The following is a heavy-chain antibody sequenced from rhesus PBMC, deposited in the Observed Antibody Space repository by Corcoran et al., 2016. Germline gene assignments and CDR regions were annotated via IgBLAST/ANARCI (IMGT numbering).Heavy chain of an antibody. Sequence: QVTLKESGPALVKPTQTLTLTCTFSGFSIITSGMGVGWIRPPPGKALEWLAIIYWDDDKYYTTSLKSRLTISKDTSKNQVVLTMTNMDPVDTSTYYCARTLIAAAGLFDYWGQGVLVTVSS. D-gene: IGHD6-31*01. CDR2: IYWDDDK. CDR3: ARTLIAAAGLFDY. V-gene: IGHV2-174*01. J-gene: IGHJ4*01. CDR1: GFSIITSGMG.